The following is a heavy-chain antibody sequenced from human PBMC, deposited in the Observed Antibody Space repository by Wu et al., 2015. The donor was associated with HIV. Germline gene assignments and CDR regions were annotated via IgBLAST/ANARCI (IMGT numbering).Heavy chain of an antibody. CDR1: GYTFTGYY. CDR2: INPNSGGT. J-gene: IGHJ4*02. CDR3: ARGKGGSPRGPAYFFDY. V-gene: IGHV1-2*02. Sequence: QVQLVQSGAEVKKPGASVKVSCKASGYTFTGYYIHWVRQAPGQGLEWMGWINPNSGGTNYAQKFQDRVTMTRDTSISTAYMELSRLRSDDTAVYYCARGKGGSPRGPAYFFDYWGQGTLVTVSS. D-gene: IGHD1-26*01.